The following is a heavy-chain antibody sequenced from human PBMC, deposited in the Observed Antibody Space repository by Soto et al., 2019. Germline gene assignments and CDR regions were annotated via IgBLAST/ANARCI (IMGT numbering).Heavy chain of an antibody. CDR1: GGSVSSGSYY. Sequence: ETLSLTCTVSGGSVSSGSYYWSWIRQPPGKGLEWIGYIYYSGSTNYNPSLKSRVTISVDTSKNQFSLKLSSVTAADTAVYYCARQAVAGTIDYYYYGMDVWGQGTTVTVSS. D-gene: IGHD6-19*01. CDR3: ARQAVAGTIDYYYYGMDV. CDR2: IYYSGST. J-gene: IGHJ6*02. V-gene: IGHV4-61*01.